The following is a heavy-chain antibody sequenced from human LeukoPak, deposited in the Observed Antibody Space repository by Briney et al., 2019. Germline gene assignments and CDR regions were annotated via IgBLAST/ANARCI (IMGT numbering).Heavy chain of an antibody. V-gene: IGHV1-46*01. Sequence: ASLKVSCKASGYTFTSYYMHWVRQAPGQGLEWMGIINPSGGRTSDAQKFQGRVTMTRDTSTSTVYMELSSLSSEDTAVYYCARERFRSQVGATTSWMFWGQGTLVTVSS. CDR2: INPSGGRT. J-gene: IGHJ4*02. CDR1: GYTFTSYY. CDR3: ARERFRSQVGATTSWMF. D-gene: IGHD1-26*01.